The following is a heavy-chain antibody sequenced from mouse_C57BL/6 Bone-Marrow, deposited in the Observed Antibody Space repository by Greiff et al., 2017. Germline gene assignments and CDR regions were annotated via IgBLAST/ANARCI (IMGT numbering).Heavy chain of an antibody. J-gene: IGHJ4*01. CDR2: IYPRSGNT. D-gene: IGHD2-1*01. Sequence: VQLQQSGAELARPGASVKLSCKASGYTFTSYGISWVKQRTGQGLEWIGEIYPRSGNTYYNEKFKGKATLTADKSSSTAYMEFRSLTSEDSAVYFCARYGNYDYAMDYWGQGTSVTVSS. V-gene: IGHV1-81*01. CDR1: GYTFTSYG. CDR3: ARYGNYDYAMDY.